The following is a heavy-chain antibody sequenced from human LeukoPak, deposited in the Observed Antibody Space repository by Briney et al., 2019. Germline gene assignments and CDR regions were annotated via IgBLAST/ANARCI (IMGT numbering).Heavy chain of an antibody. CDR3: ARVVRLASVSYYPRY. CDR1: GYTFTSYD. Sequence: ASVKVSCKASGYTFTSYDINWVRQATGQGLEWMGWMNPNSGNTGYAQKFQGRGTMTRKTSISTAYMELSSVRSEDRAVDYCARVVRLASVSYYPRYWGQGTLVTVSS. J-gene: IGHJ4*02. D-gene: IGHD3-10*01. CDR2: MNPNSGNT. V-gene: IGHV1-8*01.